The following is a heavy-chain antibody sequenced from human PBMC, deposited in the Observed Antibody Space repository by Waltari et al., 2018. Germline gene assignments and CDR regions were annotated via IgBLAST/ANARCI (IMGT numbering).Heavy chain of an antibody. V-gene: IGHV3-49*04. D-gene: IGHD6-13*01. CDR1: GFTFGDCA. CDR3: TRDSRIAAAGVYYFDY. CDR2: IRIKTYGGTT. Sequence: EVQLVESGGGLVQPGRSLRLSCTSSGFTFGDCAISWVRQAPGKGLEWVGFIRIKTYGGTTEFDESVKGRFTSSRDDSKSSAYLQMNSLKTEDTAVYYCTRDSRIAAAGVYYFDYWGQGTLVTVSS. J-gene: IGHJ4*02.